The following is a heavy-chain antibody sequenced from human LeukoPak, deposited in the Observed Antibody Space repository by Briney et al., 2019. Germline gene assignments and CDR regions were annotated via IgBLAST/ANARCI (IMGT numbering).Heavy chain of an antibody. Sequence: PSETLSLTCAVSGGSISSSNWWSWVRQPPGKGLEWIGEIYHSGSTNYNPSLKSRVTISVDNSKNQFSLKLSSVTAADTAVYYCARGVGSGYYLSWFDPWGQGTLVTVSS. CDR3: ARGVGSGYYLSWFDP. CDR1: GGSISSSNW. V-gene: IGHV4-4*02. J-gene: IGHJ5*02. D-gene: IGHD3-22*01. CDR2: IYHSGST.